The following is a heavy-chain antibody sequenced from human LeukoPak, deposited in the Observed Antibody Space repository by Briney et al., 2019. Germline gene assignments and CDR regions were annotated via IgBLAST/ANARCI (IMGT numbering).Heavy chain of an antibody. CDR2: ISTSGSTL. V-gene: IGHV3-48*04. Sequence: GGSMRPSCAASGFTFSSYGMHWVRQAPGKGLEWVSWISTSGSTLNYADSVKGRFTVSRDNARNSLYLQMNSLRAEDTAVYYCARDGPGYSFDYWGQGTLVTVSS. D-gene: IGHD5-18*01. J-gene: IGHJ4*02. CDR1: GFTFSSYG. CDR3: ARDGPGYSFDY.